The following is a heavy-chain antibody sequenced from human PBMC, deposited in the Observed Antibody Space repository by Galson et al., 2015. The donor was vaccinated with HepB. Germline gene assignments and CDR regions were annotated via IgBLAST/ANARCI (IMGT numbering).Heavy chain of an antibody. J-gene: IGHJ2*01. V-gene: IGHV5-10-1*01. CDR2: IDPSDSYT. CDR3: ARLEKYSSSFYWYFDL. Sequence: QSGAEVKKPGESLRISCKGSGYSFTSYWISWVRQMPGKGLEWMGRIDPSDSYTNYSPSFQGHVTISADKSISTAYLQWSSLKASDTAMYYCARLEKYSSSFYWYFDLWGRGTLVTVSS. D-gene: IGHD6-6*01. CDR1: GYSFTSYW.